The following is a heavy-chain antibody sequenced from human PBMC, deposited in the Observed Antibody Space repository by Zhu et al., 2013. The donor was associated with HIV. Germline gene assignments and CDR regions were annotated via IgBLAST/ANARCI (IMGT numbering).Heavy chain of an antibody. CDR2: ISSSSSYI. V-gene: IGHV3-21*01. D-gene: IGHD4-17*01. Sequence: EVRLVESGGGLVKPGGSLRLSCAASGFTFSSYSMNWVRQAPGKGLEWVSSISSSSSYIYYADSVKGRFTISRDNAKNSLYLQMNSLRAEDTAVYYCARGTYGDQTWYFDLWGRGTLVTVSS. J-gene: IGHJ2*01. CDR3: ARGTYGDQTWYFDL. CDR1: GFTFSSYS.